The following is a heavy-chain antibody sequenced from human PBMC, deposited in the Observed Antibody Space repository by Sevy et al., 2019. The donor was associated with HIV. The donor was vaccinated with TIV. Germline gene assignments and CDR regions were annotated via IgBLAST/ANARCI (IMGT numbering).Heavy chain of an antibody. CDR3: ARLASCSGGSCYAGGAFDI. CDR1: GGSISSYY. D-gene: IGHD2-15*01. CDR2: IYYSGST. Sequence: SETLSLTCTVSGGSISSYYWSWIRQPPGKGLEWIGYIYYSGSTNYNPSLKSRVTISVDTSKNQFALKLSSVTAAVTAVYYCARLASCSGGSCYAGGAFDIWGQGTMVTVSS. V-gene: IGHV4-59*01. J-gene: IGHJ3*02.